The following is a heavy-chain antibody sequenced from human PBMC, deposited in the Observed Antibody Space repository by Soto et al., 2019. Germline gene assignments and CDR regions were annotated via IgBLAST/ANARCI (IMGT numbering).Heavy chain of an antibody. CDR3: VRDRGSPDSFNV. Sequence: EVQVVESGGGLVQPGESLRLSCAASGFPFTPFWMHWVRQAPGKGLVWLSHINSDGSTKVYADPVKGRFTISRDNAKNTLYLQMNSLKAEDTAVYYCVRDRGSPDSFNVWGRGTMVTVSS. CDR2: INSDGSTK. V-gene: IGHV3-74*01. D-gene: IGHD3-16*01. CDR1: GFPFTPFW. J-gene: IGHJ3*01.